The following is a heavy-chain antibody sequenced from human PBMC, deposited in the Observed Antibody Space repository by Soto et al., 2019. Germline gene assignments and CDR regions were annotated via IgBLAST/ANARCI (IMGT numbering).Heavy chain of an antibody. CDR1: GYTFASFG. CDR2: LSAYNGNT. Sequence: QVQLVQSGAEVKKPGASVKVSCKASGYTFASFGINWVRQAPGQGLEWLGWLSAYNGNTNYAQKLQGRVTMTTDTPTSIVYMELRSLRSDDTAVYYCARVADYSDSSGYYPIDYWGQGTLVTVSS. CDR3: ARVADYSDSSGYYPIDY. V-gene: IGHV1-18*01. J-gene: IGHJ4*02. D-gene: IGHD3-22*01.